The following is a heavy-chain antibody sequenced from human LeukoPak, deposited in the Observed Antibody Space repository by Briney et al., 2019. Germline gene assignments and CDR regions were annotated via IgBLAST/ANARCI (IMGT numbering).Heavy chain of an antibody. J-gene: IGHJ4*02. CDR1: GGSFSGYY. CDR3: ARDLGSAQPGF. V-gene: IGHV4-34*01. CDR2: MYHTGSI. D-gene: IGHD6-25*01. Sequence: SETLSLTCAVYGGSFSGYYWSWVRQPPGKGLEWIGEMYHTGSINYNPSLKSRVTISVDISKNQFSLRLNSVTAADTAVYYCARDLGSAQPGFWGQGTLVTVSS.